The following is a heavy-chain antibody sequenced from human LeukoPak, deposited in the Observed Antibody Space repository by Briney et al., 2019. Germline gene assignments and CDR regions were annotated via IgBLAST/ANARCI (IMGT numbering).Heavy chain of an antibody. CDR3: ARDLRGLRGFDP. CDR2: INHSGST. Sequence: PSETLSLTCAVYGGSFSGYYWSWIRQPPGKGLEWIGEINHSGSTNYNPSLKSRVTISVDTSKNQFSLKLSSVTAADTAVYYCARDLRGLRGFDPWGQGTLVTVSS. D-gene: IGHD3-16*01. V-gene: IGHV4-34*01. CDR1: GGSFSGYY. J-gene: IGHJ5*02.